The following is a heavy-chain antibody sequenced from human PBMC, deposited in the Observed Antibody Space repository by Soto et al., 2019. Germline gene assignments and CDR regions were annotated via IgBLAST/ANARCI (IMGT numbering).Heavy chain of an antibody. V-gene: IGHV1-3*01. CDR3: ARGYCSSTSCYAFSDY. CDR1: GYTFTSYA. D-gene: IGHD2-2*01. CDR2: INAGNGNT. J-gene: IGHJ4*02. Sequence: ASVKVSCKASGYTFTSYAMHWVRQAPGQRLEWMGWINAGNGNTKYSQKFQGRVTITRDTSASTAYMELSSLRSEDTAVYYCARGYCSSTSCYAFSDYWGQGTLVTVSS.